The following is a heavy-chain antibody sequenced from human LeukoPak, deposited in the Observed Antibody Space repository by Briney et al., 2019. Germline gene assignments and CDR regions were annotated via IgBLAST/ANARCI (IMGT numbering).Heavy chain of an antibody. CDR3: ARDFCSSTSCSYYFDY. J-gene: IGHJ4*02. CDR1: GGSISSGGYY. D-gene: IGHD2-2*01. Sequence: SQTPSLTCTVSGGSISSGGYYWSWIRQPAGKGLEWIGRIYTSGSTNYNPSLKSRVTMSVDTSKNQFSLKLSSVTAADTAVYYCARDFCSSTSCSYYFDYWGQGTLVTVSS. V-gene: IGHV4-61*02. CDR2: IYTSGST.